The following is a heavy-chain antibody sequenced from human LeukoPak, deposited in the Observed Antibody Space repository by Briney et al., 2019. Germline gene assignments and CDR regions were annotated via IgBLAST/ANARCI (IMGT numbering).Heavy chain of an antibody. CDR2: ISSSGSTI. D-gene: IGHD3-22*01. J-gene: IGHJ4*02. V-gene: IGHV3-11*01. Sequence: PGGPLRLSCAASGFTFSDYCMSWIRQAPGKGLEWVSYISSSGSTIYYADSVKGRFTISRDNAKNSLYLQMNSLRAEDTAVYYCARGNYYDSSGYAHALDYWGQGTLVTVSS. CDR3: ARGNYYDSSGYAHALDY. CDR1: GFTFSDYC.